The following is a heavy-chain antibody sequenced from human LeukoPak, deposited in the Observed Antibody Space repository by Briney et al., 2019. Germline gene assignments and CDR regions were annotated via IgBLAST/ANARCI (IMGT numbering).Heavy chain of an antibody. CDR1: GFTVSGNY. CDR3: ATDRPHPRNEPTNFDY. D-gene: IGHD1-1*01. J-gene: IGHJ4*02. Sequence: GRPLRLSCAASGFTVSGNYMRSVRQAPGKGLEWVSAISGSGGNTYYADSVKGRFTISRDNSKNTLYLQMNSLRAEDTAVYYCATDRPHPRNEPTNFDYWGQGTLVTVSS. V-gene: IGHV3-23*01. CDR2: ISGSGGNT.